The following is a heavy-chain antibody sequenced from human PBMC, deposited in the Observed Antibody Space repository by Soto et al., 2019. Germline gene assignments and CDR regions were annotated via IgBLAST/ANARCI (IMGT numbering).Heavy chain of an antibody. J-gene: IGHJ6*02. D-gene: IGHD4-17*01. CDR1: GFTFSSYS. Sequence: GGSLRLSCAASGFTFSSYSMNWVRQAPGKGLEWVSYISSSSSTIYYADSVKGRFTISRDNAKNSLYLQMNSLGDEDTAVYYCARTPDYGGNSWNYYGMDVWGQGTTVTVSS. CDR2: ISSSSSTI. CDR3: ARTPDYGGNSWNYYGMDV. V-gene: IGHV3-48*02.